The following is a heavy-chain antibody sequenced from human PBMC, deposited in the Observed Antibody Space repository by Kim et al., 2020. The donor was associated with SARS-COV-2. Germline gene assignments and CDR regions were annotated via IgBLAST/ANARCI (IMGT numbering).Heavy chain of an antibody. CDR3: TVWYSSSWADP. CDR1: GFTFGDYA. D-gene: IGHD6-13*01. J-gene: IGHJ5*02. CDR2: IRSKAYGGTT. V-gene: IGHV3-49*04. Sequence: GGSLRLSCTASGFTFGDYAMSWVRQAPGKGLEWVGFIRSKAYGGTTEYAASVKGRFTISRDDSKSIAYLQMNSLKTEDTAVYYCTVWYSSSWADPWGQGTLVTVSS.